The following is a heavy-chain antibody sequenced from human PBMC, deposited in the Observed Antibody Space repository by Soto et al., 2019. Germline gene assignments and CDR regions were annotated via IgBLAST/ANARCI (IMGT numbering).Heavy chain of an antibody. CDR1: GFTFSSFD. Sequence: GGSLRLSCAASGFTFSSFDMHWVRQAPGKGLEWVAVILHDGSSIYYADSVKGRLTLSRDNSKKTLFLEMNGLRAEDTAVYYCAKGDSRSWFDAFDIWGQGTMVTVSS. CDR3: AKGDSRSWFDAFDI. CDR2: ILHDGSSI. V-gene: IGHV3-30*18. D-gene: IGHD3-22*01. J-gene: IGHJ3*02.